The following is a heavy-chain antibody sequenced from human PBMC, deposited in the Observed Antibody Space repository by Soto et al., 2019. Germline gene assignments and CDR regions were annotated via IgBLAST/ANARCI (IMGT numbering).Heavy chain of an antibody. V-gene: IGHV4-39*01. CDR1: GCPISSSNCH. CDR3: ARHGITGSYYDAFDI. D-gene: IGHD1-26*01. J-gene: IGHJ3*02. Sequence: PSGTLYLIFTDSGCPISSSNCHWASIRPPPGKRLKRIKSIKYRGRTFYKQSLNSRDNIYVDTSKNQFALKLSSLTAAETAVYYCARHGITGSYYDAFDIWGQGTMVS. CDR2: IKYRGRT.